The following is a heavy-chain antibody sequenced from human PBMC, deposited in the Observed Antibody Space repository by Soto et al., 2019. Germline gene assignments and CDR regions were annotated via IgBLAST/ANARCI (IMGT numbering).Heavy chain of an antibody. CDR3: APSSKYHWNEEYDY. D-gene: IGHD1-20*01. CDR2: IYWDDDK. CDR1: GFSLSTSGVG. J-gene: IGHJ4*02. Sequence: QITLKESGPTLVKPTQTLTLTCTFSGFSLSTSGVGVGWIHQPPGQALEWLALIYWDDDKRYSPSLKSRLTITKDTTNNQVVLTMTNMDPVDTATYYCAPSSKYHWNEEYDYWGQGTLVTVSS. V-gene: IGHV2-5*02.